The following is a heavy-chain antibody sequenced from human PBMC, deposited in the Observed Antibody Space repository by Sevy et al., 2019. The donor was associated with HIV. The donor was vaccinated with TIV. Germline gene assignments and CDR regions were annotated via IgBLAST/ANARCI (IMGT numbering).Heavy chain of an antibody. CDR1: GFTFSSYG. V-gene: IGHV3-23*01. CDR3: AKDGGRNWDQFFFDS. J-gene: IGHJ4*02. Sequence: GGSLRLSCEASGFTFSSYGMSWVRQAPGKGLEWDSYISGTGGSTDYADSVKGRFTISRDNSKNTLYIHMISLRAEDTAVHFCAKDGGRNWDQFFFDSWGQGTLVTVSS. CDR2: ISGTGGST. D-gene: IGHD7-27*01.